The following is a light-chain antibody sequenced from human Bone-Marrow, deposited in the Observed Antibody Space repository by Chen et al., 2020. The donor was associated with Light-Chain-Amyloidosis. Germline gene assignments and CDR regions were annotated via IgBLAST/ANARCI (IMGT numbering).Light chain of an antibody. CDR2: DDS. J-gene: IGLJ3*02. V-gene: IGLV3-21*02. CDR3: QVWGRSSDRPV. CDR1: NIGYTS. Sequence: SYVLTQPSSVSVAPGQTPTIACGGNNIGYTSVHWYQQTPGQAPLLLVYDDSDRPSGIPGRLSGSNSGNTATLTISRVEAGDGADYYCQVWGRSSDRPVFGGGTKLTVL.